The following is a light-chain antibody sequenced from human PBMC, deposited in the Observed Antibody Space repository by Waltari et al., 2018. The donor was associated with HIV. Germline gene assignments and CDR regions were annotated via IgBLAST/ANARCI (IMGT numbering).Light chain of an antibody. CDR2: EHN. J-gene: IGLJ3*02. V-gene: IGLV6-57*02. CDR3: QSYDSITWV. Sequence: NFMLTQPHSVSESPRKTVTISCTGSSGSIASNYVQWYQQRPGSAPTTVIYEHNQRPSGVPDRFSGSIDSSSNSASLTISGLKTEDEADYYCQSYDSITWVFGGGTKLTVL. CDR1: SGSIASNY.